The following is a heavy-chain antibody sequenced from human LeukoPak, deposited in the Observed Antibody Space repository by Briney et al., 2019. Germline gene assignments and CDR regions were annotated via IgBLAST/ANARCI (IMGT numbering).Heavy chain of an antibody. V-gene: IGHV4-4*02. D-gene: IGHD2-15*01. CDR1: GGSISSSNW. Sequence: SETLSLTCAVSGGSISSSNWWSWVGQPPGKGLEWIGEIYHSGSTNYNPSLKSRVTISVDTSKIHFSLKLSSVTAADTAAYYCARHRGGFDLWGQGTMVTVSS. CDR3: ARHRGGFDL. CDR2: IYHSGST. J-gene: IGHJ3*01.